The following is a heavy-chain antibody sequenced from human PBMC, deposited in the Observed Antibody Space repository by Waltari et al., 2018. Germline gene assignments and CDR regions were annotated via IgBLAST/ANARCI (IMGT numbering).Heavy chain of an antibody. CDR2: IGSTGSST. CDR1: GFNFNTFA. CDR3: AKVGQQWLAHGNFDY. V-gene: IGHV3-23*01. Sequence: EVQLLQSGGGLVQPGGSLRLSGGASGFNFNTFAMCWVCQAPGKGLEWISDIGSTGSSTYYADSVEGRFTVSRDNSKNTLYLQMTSLTVDDTAVYYCAKVGQQWLAHGNFDYWGQGALVGVAS. D-gene: IGHD6-19*01. J-gene: IGHJ4*02.